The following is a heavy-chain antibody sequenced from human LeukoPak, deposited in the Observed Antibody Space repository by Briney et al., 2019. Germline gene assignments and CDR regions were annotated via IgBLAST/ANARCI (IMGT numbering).Heavy chain of an antibody. V-gene: IGHV1-2*02. CDR3: AGGPPHSGYDLDY. D-gene: IGHD5-12*01. J-gene: IGHJ4*02. CDR1: GYTFTGYY. Sequence: ASVKVFCKASGYTFTGYYMHWVRQAPGQGLEWMGWINPNSGGTNYAQKFQGRVTMTRDTSISTAYMELSRLRSDDTAVYYCAGGPPHSGYDLDYWGQGTLVTVSS. CDR2: INPNSGGT.